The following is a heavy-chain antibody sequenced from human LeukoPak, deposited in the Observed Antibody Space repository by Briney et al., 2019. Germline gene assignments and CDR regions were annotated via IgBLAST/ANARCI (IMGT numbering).Heavy chain of an antibody. CDR1: GGTFSSYA. CDR3: AREGNYGDYGAFDI. J-gene: IGHJ3*02. D-gene: IGHD4-17*01. V-gene: IGHV1-69*13. CDR2: IIPIFGTA. Sequence: GASVKVSYKASGGTFSSYAISWVRQAPGQGLEWMGGIIPIFGTANYAQKFQGRVTITADESTSTAYMELSSLRSEDTAVYYCAREGNYGDYGAFDIWGQGTMVTVSS.